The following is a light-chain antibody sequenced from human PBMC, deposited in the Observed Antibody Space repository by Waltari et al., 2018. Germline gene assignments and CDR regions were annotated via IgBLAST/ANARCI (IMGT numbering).Light chain of an antibody. CDR2: EVS. V-gene: IGLV2-8*01. Sequence: QSPLTQPPSASGSPGQSVTISSTGTSSDVAGSNTVSWYQQHAGKAPKLLIYEVSKRPSGVPDRFSGSKSGNTASLTVSGLQAEDEADYYCSSYAGSNNHVVFGGGTKLTVL. CDR3: SSYAGSNNHVV. J-gene: IGLJ2*01. CDR1: SSDVAGSNT.